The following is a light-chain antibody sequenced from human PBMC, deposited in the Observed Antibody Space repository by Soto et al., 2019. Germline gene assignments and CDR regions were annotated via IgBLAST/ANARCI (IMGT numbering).Light chain of an antibody. CDR2: EFT. V-gene: IGLV2-14*01. CDR3: SSYSKNRTLL. CDR1: SSDIGAHNF. J-gene: IGLJ2*01. Sequence: QSALTQPASVSGSPGQSITVSCTGTSSDIGAHNFVSWYQQHPCKAPRLIIYEFTNPPSGLSDRFSGSKSGNTASLIISALQAEDEADYFCSSYSKNRTLLFGGVTKVTVL.